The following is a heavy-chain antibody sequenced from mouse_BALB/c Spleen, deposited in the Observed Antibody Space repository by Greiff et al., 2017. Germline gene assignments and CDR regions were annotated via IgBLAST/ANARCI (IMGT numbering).Heavy chain of an antibody. D-gene: IGHD2-12*01. V-gene: IGHV1-5*01. CDR2: IYPGNSDT. CDR1: GYTFTSYW. J-gene: IGHJ1*01. CDR3: TDDSYDGYWYFDV. Sequence: VQLQQSGTVLARPGASVNMSCKASGYTFTSYWMHWVKQRPGQGLEWIGAIYPGNSDTSYNQKFKGKAKLTAVTSTSTAYMELSSLTNEDSAVYYCTDDSYDGYWYFDVWGAGTTVTVSS.